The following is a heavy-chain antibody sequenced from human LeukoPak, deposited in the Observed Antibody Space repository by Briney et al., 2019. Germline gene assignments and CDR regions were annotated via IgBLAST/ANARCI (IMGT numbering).Heavy chain of an antibody. D-gene: IGHD6-13*01. CDR2: ISGSGGST. CDR3: AKDRAAARKTYNWFDP. CDR1: GFTFSSYA. J-gene: IGHJ5*02. V-gene: IGHV3-23*01. Sequence: PGGSLRLSRAASGFTFSSYAMSWVRQAPGKGLEWVSAISGSGGSTYYADSVKGRFTISRDNSKNTLYLQMNSLRAEDTAVYYCAKDRAAARKTYNWFDPWGQGTLVTVSS.